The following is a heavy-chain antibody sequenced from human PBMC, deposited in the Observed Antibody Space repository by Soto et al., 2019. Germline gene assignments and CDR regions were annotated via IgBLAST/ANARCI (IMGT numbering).Heavy chain of an antibody. J-gene: IGHJ4*02. D-gene: IGHD6-19*01. CDR3: ARGGADSSGWWGVDY. Sequence: QVQLVQSGAEVKKPGASVKVSCKASGYTFTSYAMHWVRQAPGQRLEWMGGINAGKGNTKYSQKCQGRVPITRDTSASTAYMELSSLRSEDTAVYYCARGGADSSGWWGVDYWGQGTLVTVSS. CDR1: GYTFTSYA. V-gene: IGHV1-3*01. CDR2: INAGKGNT.